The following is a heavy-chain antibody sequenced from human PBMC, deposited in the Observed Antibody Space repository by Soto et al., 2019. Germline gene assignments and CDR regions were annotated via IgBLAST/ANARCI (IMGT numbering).Heavy chain of an antibody. CDR1: GFTFSGSA. D-gene: IGHD6-13*01. V-gene: IGHV3-73*01. CDR2: IRSKANSYAT. CDR3: TRNIYSIFWYVHYHPYGMDF. Sequence: GGSLRLSCAASGFTFSGSAMHWVRQASGKGLEWVGRIRSKANSYATAYAASVKGRFTISRDDSKNTAYLQMNSLKTEDTAVYYCTRNIYSIFWYVHYHPYGMDFRGPGTTVTLFS. J-gene: IGHJ6*02.